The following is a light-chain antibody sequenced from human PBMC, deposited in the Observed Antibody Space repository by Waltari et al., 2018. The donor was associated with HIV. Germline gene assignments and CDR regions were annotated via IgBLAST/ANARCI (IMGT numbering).Light chain of an antibody. CDR2: SNN. V-gene: IGLV1-44*01. CDR1: SSNIGSNT. J-gene: IGLJ1*01. CDR3: AAWDDSLNAYV. Sequence: QSVLTQPPSASGTPGQRVTISCSGSSSNIGSNTVNWYQPLPGTAPKLLIYSNNQRPSGLPDRFSGSKSGTSASLAIGGLQSEDEADYYCAAWDDSLNAYVFGTGTKVTVL.